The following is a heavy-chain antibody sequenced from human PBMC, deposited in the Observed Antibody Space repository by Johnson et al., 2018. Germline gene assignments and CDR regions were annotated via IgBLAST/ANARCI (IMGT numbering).Heavy chain of an antibody. Sequence: VQLVQSGGGLIRPGGSLRLSCAASGFTVSTKYMSWVRQAPGKGLEWVSTMYAGGSTHYADSVKGRFTISRDNSKHTLFLQMNSLRAEDTAVYSCVRDYYDSSGYYYTYFEHWGQGTLVTVAS. V-gene: IGHV3-53*01. J-gene: IGHJ1*01. D-gene: IGHD3-22*01. CDR3: VRDYYDSSGYYYTYFEH. CDR1: GFTVSTKY. CDR2: MYAGGST.